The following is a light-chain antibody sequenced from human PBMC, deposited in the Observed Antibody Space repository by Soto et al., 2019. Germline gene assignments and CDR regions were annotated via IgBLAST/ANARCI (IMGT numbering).Light chain of an antibody. CDR3: RSYAGSGTYV. CDR1: NSDVGSYNF. CDR2: EGS. Sequence: QSALTQCASVSGSPGQSITISCTGTNSDVGSYNFVSWFQQHPGKAPKLMIYEGSKRPSGISNRFSGSKSGNTASLTISGLQAEDEADYYCRSYAGSGTYVFGTGTKVTVL. V-gene: IGLV2-23*01. J-gene: IGLJ1*01.